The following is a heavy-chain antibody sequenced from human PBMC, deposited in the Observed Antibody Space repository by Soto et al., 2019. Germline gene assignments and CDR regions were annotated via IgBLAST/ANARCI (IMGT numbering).Heavy chain of an antibody. Sequence: EVQLVESGGGLVQPGGSLRLSCAASGFTFSSYWMSWVRQAPGKGLEWVANIKQDGSEKYYVDSGKGRFTISRDNAKSSLYLQMNSLRAEDTAVYYCARDRGYYGSGSYYHDYWGQGTLVTVSS. CDR2: IKQDGSEK. D-gene: IGHD3-10*01. V-gene: IGHV3-7*01. CDR3: ARDRGYYGSGSYYHDY. CDR1: GFTFSSYW. J-gene: IGHJ4*02.